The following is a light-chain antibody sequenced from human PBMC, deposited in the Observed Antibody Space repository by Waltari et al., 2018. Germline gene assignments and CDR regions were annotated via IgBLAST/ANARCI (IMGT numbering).Light chain of an antibody. V-gene: IGLV3-1*01. J-gene: IGLJ2*01. CDR3: QAWDSSTEV. CDR2: QDT. CDR1: RLEDNY. Sequence: SYEVTQPPSVPVSPGQTATITCSGERLEDNYTSWYQQKPGQSPVLVIYQDTKRPSGIPERFSGSNSGNSATLTISGTQAMDEADYYCQAWDSSTEVFGGGTRLTVL.